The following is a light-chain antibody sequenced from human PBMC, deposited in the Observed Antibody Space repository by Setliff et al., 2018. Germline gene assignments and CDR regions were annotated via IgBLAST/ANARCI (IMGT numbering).Light chain of an antibody. CDR3: SSYTSSSTYV. V-gene: IGLV2-14*03. CDR1: SSDVGGYNY. J-gene: IGLJ1*01. Sequence: QSALTQPASVSGSPGQSITISCTGTSSDVGGYNYVSWYQQHPGKAPKLMIYDVSHRPSGVSNRFSGSKSGNTASLTISGLQAEDETDYYCSSYTSSSTYVFGTGTKV. CDR2: DVS.